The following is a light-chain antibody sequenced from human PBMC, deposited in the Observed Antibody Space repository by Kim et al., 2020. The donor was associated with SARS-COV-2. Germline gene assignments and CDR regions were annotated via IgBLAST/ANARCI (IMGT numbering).Light chain of an antibody. CDR1: SSDVGSYNL. CDR3: CSYAGSSTWV. J-gene: IGLJ3*02. Sequence: GQSVTISCTGTSSDVGSYNLVSWYQHHPGKAPKLMIYDVSERPSGVSNRFSGSKSGNTASLTISGLQAEDDADYYCCSYAGSSTWVFGGGTQLTVL. V-gene: IGLV2-23*02. CDR2: DVS.